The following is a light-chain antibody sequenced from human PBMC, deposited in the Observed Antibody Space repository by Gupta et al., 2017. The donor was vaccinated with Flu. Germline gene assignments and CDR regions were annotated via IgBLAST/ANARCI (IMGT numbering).Light chain of an antibody. CDR2: DDN. J-gene: IGLJ3*02. CDR3: QSYDSSIYV. Sequence: NFMLTQPHSVSESPGKTVTISCTRSSGSIASNYVQWYQQRPGSYPTTGIEDDNQRPSGVPDRFAGSIDSSYNSASLTISGLKAEDEADYYCQSYDSSIYVFGGGTKMTVL. V-gene: IGLV6-57*01. CDR1: SGSIASNY.